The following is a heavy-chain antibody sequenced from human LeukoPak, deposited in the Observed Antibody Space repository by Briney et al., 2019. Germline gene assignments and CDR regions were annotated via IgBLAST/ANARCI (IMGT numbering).Heavy chain of an antibody. D-gene: IGHD3-10*01. CDR1: GFTFSSYA. CDR3: ARDLRGYAFDI. V-gene: IGHV3-21*01. Sequence: PGGSLRLSCAASGFTFSSYAMSWVRQAPGKGLEWVSSISSSSSYIYYADSVKGRFTISRDNAKNSLYLQMNSLRAEDTAVYYCARDLRGYAFDIWGQGTMVTVSS. J-gene: IGHJ3*02. CDR2: ISSSSSYI.